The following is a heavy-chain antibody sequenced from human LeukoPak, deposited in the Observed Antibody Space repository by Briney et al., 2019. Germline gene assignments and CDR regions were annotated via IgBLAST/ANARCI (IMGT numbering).Heavy chain of an antibody. CDR1: GGSISSYF. CDR3: ARNARNDILRGAYYLDY. J-gene: IGHJ4*02. D-gene: IGHD3-9*01. V-gene: IGHV4-4*07. CDR2: VYASGST. Sequence: SETLSLTCTVSGGSISSYFWSWIRQPAGKGLEWIGRVYASGSTSYNPSLRSRVSVSVDRSKNQFSLSLYSVTAADTAVYYCARNARNDILRGAYYLDYWGQGTLVTVSS.